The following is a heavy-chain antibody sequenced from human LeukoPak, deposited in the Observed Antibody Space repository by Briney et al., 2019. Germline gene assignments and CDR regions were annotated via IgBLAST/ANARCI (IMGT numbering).Heavy chain of an antibody. D-gene: IGHD6-19*01. CDR3: AQGYSSGWFPY. CDR2: ITVSGDTT. J-gene: IGHJ4*02. V-gene: IGHV3-23*01. Sequence: PGGSLTLSCAVSGFSVSSYGMSWVRQAPGKGLEWVSAITVSGDTTYYADSVKGRFIISRDNSKNTLYLQMNSLRAEDTAVYYCAQGYSSGWFPYWGQGTLVTVSS. CDR1: GFSVSSYG.